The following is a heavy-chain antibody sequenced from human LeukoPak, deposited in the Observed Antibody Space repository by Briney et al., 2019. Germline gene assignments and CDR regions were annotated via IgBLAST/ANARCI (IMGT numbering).Heavy chain of an antibody. D-gene: IGHD6-13*01. CDR2: INPNSGGT. CDR3: ARVEAAGTFGY. J-gene: IGHJ4*02. V-gene: IGHV1-2*02. Sequence: GASVKVSCKASGYTFTAYYMHWVRQAPGQGLEWMGWINPNSGGTNYAQKLQGRVTMTTDTSTSTAYMELRSLRSDDTAVYYCARVEAAGTFGYWGQGTLVTVSS. CDR1: GYTFTAYY.